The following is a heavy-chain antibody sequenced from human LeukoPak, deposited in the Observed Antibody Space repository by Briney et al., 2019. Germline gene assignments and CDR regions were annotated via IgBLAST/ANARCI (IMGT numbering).Heavy chain of an antibody. CDR1: GFTFSSYE. J-gene: IGHJ4*02. CDR2: ISGSGGST. Sequence: GGSLRLSCAASGFTFSSYEMNWVRQAPGKGLEWVSAISGSGGSTYYADSVKGRFTISRDNSKNTLYLQMNSLRAEDTAVYYCAKGPNYGAKVADFDYWGQGTLVTVSS. V-gene: IGHV3-23*01. CDR3: AKGPNYGAKVADFDY. D-gene: IGHD4-17*01.